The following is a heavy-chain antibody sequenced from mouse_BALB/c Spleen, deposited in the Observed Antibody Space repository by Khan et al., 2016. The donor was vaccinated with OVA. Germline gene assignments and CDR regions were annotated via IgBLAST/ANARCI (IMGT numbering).Heavy chain of an antibody. CDR2: MIYSGYT. D-gene: IGHD1-3*01. Sequence: EVQLQESGPSLVQPSQTLSLTCSVTGDSITSGFWSWVRKFPGNKLEYMGYMIYSGYTYYNPSLKGRFSITRHTSKTQYYLHLNSVTTEDTATYYCARSTYKYAFAYWGQGALVTVSA. J-gene: IGHJ3*01. CDR1: GDSITSGF. V-gene: IGHV3-8*02. CDR3: ARSTYKYAFAY.